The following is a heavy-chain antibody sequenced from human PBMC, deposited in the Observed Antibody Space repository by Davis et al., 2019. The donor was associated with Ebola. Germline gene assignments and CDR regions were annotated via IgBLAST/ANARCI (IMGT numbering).Heavy chain of an antibody. CDR3: ASTPVPPGYSSSWYFSSLDY. J-gene: IGHJ4*02. D-gene: IGHD6-13*01. CDR2: INPNSGGT. Sequence: AASVKVSCKASGGTFSSYAISWVRQAPGQGLEWMGWINPNSGGTNYAQKFQGWVTMTRDTSISTAYMELSRLRSDDTAVYYCASTPVPPGYSSSWYFSSLDYWGQGTLVTVSS. V-gene: IGHV1-2*04. CDR1: GGTFSSYA.